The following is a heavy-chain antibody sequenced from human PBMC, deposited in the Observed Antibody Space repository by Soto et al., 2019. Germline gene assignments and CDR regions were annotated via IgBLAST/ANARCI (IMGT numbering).Heavy chain of an antibody. D-gene: IGHD6-13*01. V-gene: IGHV4-31*03. J-gene: IGHJ4*02. CDR1: GGSISSGGYY. CDR2: IYYSGRT. CDR3: ARTDRIAAADY. Sequence: QVQLQESGPGLVKPSQTLSLTCTVSGGSISSGGYYWSWIRQHPGKGLEWIGYIYYSGRTYYNPSLKCRVTISVDTSKNQFSLKLSSVTAADTAGYYCARTDRIAAADYWGQGTLVTVSS.